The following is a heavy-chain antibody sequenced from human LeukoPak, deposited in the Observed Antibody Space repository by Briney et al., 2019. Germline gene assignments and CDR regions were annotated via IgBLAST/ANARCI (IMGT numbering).Heavy chain of an antibody. J-gene: IGHJ5*02. CDR2: IIPILGIA. CDR1: GGTFSSYA. CDR3: ARDQGYCSGGSCYGNWFDP. V-gene: IGHV1-69*04. Sequence: GASVKVSCKASGGTFSSYAISWVRQAPGQGLEWMGRIIPILGIANYAQKFQGRVTITADKSTSTAYMELSSLRSEDTAVYYCARDQGYCSGGSCYGNWFDPWGQGTLVTVSS. D-gene: IGHD2-15*01.